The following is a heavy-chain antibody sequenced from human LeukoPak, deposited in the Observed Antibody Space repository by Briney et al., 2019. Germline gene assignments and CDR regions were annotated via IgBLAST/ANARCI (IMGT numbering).Heavy chain of an antibody. CDR3: ARDGGNQWRGFDY. J-gene: IGHJ4*02. V-gene: IGHV4-34*01. Sequence: SETLSLTCAVYGGSFSGYYWSWIRQPPGKGLEWIGEINHSGSTTYNPSLKSRVTISVDTSKNQFSLQLNFVTPEDTAVYYCARDGGNQWRGFDYWGQGTLVTVSS. CDR2: INHSGST. D-gene: IGHD6-19*01. CDR1: GGSFSGYY.